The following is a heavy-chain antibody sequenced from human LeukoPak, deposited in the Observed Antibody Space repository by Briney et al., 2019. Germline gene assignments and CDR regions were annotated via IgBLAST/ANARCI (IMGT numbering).Heavy chain of an antibody. J-gene: IGHJ5*02. V-gene: IGHV3-11*01. CDR3: AREGSAGGLHWLDP. CDR2: ISGGGSTT. D-gene: IGHD3-16*01. Sequence: GGSLRLSCAASGFSVNNLYMSWVRQAPGKGLEWVASISGGGSTTTYADSVRGRFTMPRDNAKNTLFLQMNSLISDDTAWYYCAREGSAGGLHWLDPWGQGAVVPVS. CDR1: GFSVNNLY.